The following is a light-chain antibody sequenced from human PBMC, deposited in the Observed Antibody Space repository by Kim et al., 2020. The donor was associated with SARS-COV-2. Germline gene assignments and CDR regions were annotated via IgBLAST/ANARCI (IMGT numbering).Light chain of an antibody. CDR2: GAS. Sequence: EIVMTQSPATLSVSPGERATLSCRASQSVSSNLAWYQQKPGQAPRLLIYGASTRATGFPARFSGSGSGTEFTLTISSLQSEDFAVYYCQQYNIWPRSFGPGTKVDIK. J-gene: IGKJ3*01. V-gene: IGKV3-15*01. CDR1: QSVSSN. CDR3: QQYNIWPRS.